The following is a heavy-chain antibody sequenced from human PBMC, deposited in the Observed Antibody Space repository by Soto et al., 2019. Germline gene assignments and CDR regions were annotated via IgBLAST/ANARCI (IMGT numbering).Heavy chain of an antibody. D-gene: IGHD5-12*01. CDR3: ARTGYSGYDYLDPYYYYYMDV. CDR1: GYTFTSYG. CDR2: ISAYNGNT. J-gene: IGHJ6*03. Sequence: GASVKVSCKASGYTFTSYGISWVRQAPGQGLEWMGWISAYNGNTNYAQKLQGRVTMTTDASTSTAYMELRSLRSDDTAVYYCARTGYSGYDYLDPYYYYYMDVWGKGTTVTVSS. V-gene: IGHV1-18*01.